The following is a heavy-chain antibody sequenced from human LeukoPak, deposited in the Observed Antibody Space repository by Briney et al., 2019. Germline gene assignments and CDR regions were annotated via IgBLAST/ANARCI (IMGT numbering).Heavy chain of an antibody. CDR1: GFTFGTYS. J-gene: IGHJ6*02. CDR3: ARDGFRYTSSSGRYYYYGMDV. Sequence: GGSLRLSCAASGFTFGTYSMNWVRQAPGKGLEWVSYISSSSNTKYYADSVKGRFTISRDNAKNSLYLQMNSLRAEDTAVYYCARDGFRYTSSSGRYYYYGMDVWGQGTTVTVSS. D-gene: IGHD6-6*01. CDR2: ISSSSNTK. V-gene: IGHV3-48*01.